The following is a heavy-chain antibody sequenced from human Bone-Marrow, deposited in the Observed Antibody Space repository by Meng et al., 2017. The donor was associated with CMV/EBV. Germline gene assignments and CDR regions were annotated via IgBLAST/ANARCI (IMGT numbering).Heavy chain of an antibody. Sequence: GESLKISCAASGFSFSNYAMGWVRQAPGKGLEWVSAISGTTDDTQYTDSVKGRFTISRDRSKNTLYLQMNSLRAEDTAVYYCAKAPYSSSWYSEYWGQGTLVTVSS. D-gene: IGHD6-13*01. V-gene: IGHV3-23*01. CDR3: AKAPYSSSWYSEY. J-gene: IGHJ4*02. CDR2: ISGTTDDT. CDR1: GFSFSNYA.